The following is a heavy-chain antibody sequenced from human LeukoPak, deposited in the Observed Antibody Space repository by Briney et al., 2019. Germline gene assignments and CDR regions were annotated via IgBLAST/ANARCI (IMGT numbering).Heavy chain of an antibody. V-gene: IGHV3-11*01. CDR2: ISSSGSTI. CDR1: GFTFSDYY. Sequence: GGSLRLSCAASGFTFSDYYMSWIRQAPGKGLEWVSYISSSGSTIYYADSVKGRFTISRDNAKNSLYLQMNSLRAEDTAVYYCARDLAAAGTNYYYYYGMDVWGQGTTVTVSS. CDR3: ARDLAAAGTNYYYYYGMDV. J-gene: IGHJ6*02. D-gene: IGHD6-13*01.